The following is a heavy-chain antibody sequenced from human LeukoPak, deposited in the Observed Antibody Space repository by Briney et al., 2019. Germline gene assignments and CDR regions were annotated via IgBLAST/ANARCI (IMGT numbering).Heavy chain of an antibody. D-gene: IGHD3-10*01. J-gene: IGHJ6*02. CDR3: ARAYHYGSGSYYPYYYYYYGMDV. V-gene: IGHV4-59*01. CDR1: GGSISSYY. Sequence: SETLSLTCTVSGGSISSYYWSWIRQPPGKGLEWIGCIYYSGSTNYNPSLKSRVTISVDTSKNQFSLKLSSVTAADTAVYYCARAYHYGSGSYYPYYYYYYGMDVWGQGTTVTVSS. CDR2: IYYSGST.